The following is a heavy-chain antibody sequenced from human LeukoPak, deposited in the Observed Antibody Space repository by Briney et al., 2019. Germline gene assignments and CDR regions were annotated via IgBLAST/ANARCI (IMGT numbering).Heavy chain of an antibody. CDR3: AREAGSSSWYQEEWFDP. Sequence: GGSLRLSCAASGFTFSSYSMNWVRQAPGKGLEWVSSISSSSSYIYYADSVKGRFTISRDNAKNSLYLQMNSPRTEDTAVYYCAREAGSSSWYQEEWFDPWGQGTLVTVSS. CDR2: ISSSSSYI. D-gene: IGHD6-13*01. J-gene: IGHJ5*02. CDR1: GFTFSSYS. V-gene: IGHV3-21*01.